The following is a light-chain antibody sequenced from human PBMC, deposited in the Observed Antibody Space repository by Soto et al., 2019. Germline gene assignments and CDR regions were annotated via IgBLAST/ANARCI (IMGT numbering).Light chain of an antibody. CDR3: LQHNSYPRT. J-gene: IGKJ1*01. CDR2: AAS. V-gene: IGKV1-17*01. CDR1: QGISND. Sequence: DIHMTQSPSSLSASVGDRVTITCRASQGISNDLGWYQQKPGKAPKRMIYAASSLHSGVPSRFSGSGSGTEFTLTISSRQPADFATYYCLQHNSYPRTFGQGTKVDIK.